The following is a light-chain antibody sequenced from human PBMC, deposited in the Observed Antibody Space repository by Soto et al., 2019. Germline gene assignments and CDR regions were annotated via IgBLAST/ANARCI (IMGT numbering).Light chain of an antibody. CDR2: GAS. J-gene: IGKJ5*01. CDR1: ESVTSSH. V-gene: IGKV3-20*01. CDR3: QHYGSSRNT. Sequence: EIVLTQSPATLSLSPGERATLSCRASESVTSSHLAWYQQKPGQAPRLLIYGASRRATGIPDRFSGSGSGTDFTLTISRLEPEDFAVYYCQHYGSSRNTFGQGTRLEIK.